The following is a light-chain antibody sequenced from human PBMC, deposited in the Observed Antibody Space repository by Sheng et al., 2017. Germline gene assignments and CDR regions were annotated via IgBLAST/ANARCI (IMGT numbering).Light chain of an antibody. V-gene: IGKV3-11*01. CDR2: DAS. CDR1: QSVSSY. Sequence: EIVLTQSPATMSLSPGERATLSYRASQSVSSYLAWYQQKPGQAPRLLIYDASNRATGIPARFSGSGSGTDFTLTISSLEPEDFAVYYCQQRSNWPWTFGQGTKVEI. CDR3: QQRSNWPWT. J-gene: IGKJ1*01.